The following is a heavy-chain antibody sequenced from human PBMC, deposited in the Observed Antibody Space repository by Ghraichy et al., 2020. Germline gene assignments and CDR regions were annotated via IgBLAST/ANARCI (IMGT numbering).Heavy chain of an antibody. Sequence: GESLNISCVASGFSFSAYFIDWVRHLPGKGLEWVSAISASGRTQYYADSVKGRFTVSRDRDTVYLQVTSLRDEDTALYYCARNAPSGADLRWDYYYMDLWGKGTTVTVSS. V-gene: IGHV3-23*01. CDR2: ISASGRTQ. J-gene: IGHJ6*03. D-gene: IGHD4-23*01. CDR1: GFSFSAYF. CDR3: ARNAPSGADLRWDYYYMDL.